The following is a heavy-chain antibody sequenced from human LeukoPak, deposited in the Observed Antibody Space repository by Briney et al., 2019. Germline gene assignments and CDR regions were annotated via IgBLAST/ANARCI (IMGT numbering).Heavy chain of an antibody. Sequence: GGSLRLSCSASGFTFDDYAMHWVRQAPGKGLEWVSGISWNSGSIGYADSVKGRFTISRDNAKNSLYLQMNSLRADDTAVYYCARFAAGGSYYYYMDVWGKGTTVTVSS. CDR1: GFTFDDYA. CDR2: ISWNSGSI. CDR3: ARFAAGGSYYYYMDV. D-gene: IGHD3-10*01. V-gene: IGHV3-9*01. J-gene: IGHJ6*03.